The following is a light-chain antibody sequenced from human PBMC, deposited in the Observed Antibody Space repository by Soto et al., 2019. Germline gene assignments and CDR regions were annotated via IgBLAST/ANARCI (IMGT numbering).Light chain of an antibody. CDR1: QSVSSD. V-gene: IGKV3-15*01. CDR3: QQYNNWPLT. Sequence: EIVMTQSPSTLSVSPGKRATLSCRASQSVSSDLAGYHQKPGQAPRLLIYRASTRATGIPARVSGSGSGTEVTLTINSLQSEDFAVEYCQQYNNWPLTFGQGTKVDIK. CDR2: RAS. J-gene: IGKJ1*01.